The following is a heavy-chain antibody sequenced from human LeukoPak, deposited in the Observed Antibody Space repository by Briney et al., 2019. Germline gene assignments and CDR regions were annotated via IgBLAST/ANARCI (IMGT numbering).Heavy chain of an antibody. J-gene: IGHJ4*02. Sequence: GGSLRLSCAASGFTFSSYAMHWVRQAPDKGLEWVAVISSEGNSKYYADSVKGRFTISRDNSNNTLYLQMNSLRTEDTAVYYCARKVLLWFGELRGGYFDYWGQGILVTVSS. CDR2: ISSEGNSK. V-gene: IGHV3-30-3*01. CDR1: GFTFSSYA. CDR3: ARKVLLWFGELRGGYFDY. D-gene: IGHD3-10*01.